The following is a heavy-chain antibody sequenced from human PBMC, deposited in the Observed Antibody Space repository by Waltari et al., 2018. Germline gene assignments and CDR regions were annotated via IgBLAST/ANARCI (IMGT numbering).Heavy chain of an antibody. CDR2: VNTNTGNP. V-gene: IGHV7-4-1*02. J-gene: IGHJ5*02. Sequence: QVHLAQSGAELKNPGATVKIYCKTYGYNFTTYPSNWVRLATGQGLQWMGWVNTNTGNPAYGQGFTGRYVFSLDTSVRTAYMEISSLKDEDTAIYYWAGVSWGQGTLVTVSS. D-gene: IGHD2-8*01. CDR1: GYNFTTYP. CDR3: AGVS.